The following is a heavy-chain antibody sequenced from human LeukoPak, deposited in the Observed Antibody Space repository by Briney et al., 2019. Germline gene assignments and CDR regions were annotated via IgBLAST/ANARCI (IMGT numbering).Heavy chain of an antibody. J-gene: IGHJ4*02. V-gene: IGHV1-24*01. D-gene: IGHD2-2*02. CDR2: YDPEDGKR. Sequence: ASVKVSFKVSGYTFTELSMHWVRQAPGKGHEWVGGYDPEDGKRIYAQNFEGRVTMTEDTSTDTAYMELSSLRSEDTAVYYCAVWCSSTSCYTTYWGQGTLVTVSS. CDR3: AVWCSSTSCYTTY. CDR1: GYTFTELS.